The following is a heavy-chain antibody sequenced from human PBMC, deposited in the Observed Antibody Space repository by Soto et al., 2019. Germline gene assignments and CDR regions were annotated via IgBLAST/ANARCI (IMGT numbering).Heavy chain of an antibody. V-gene: IGHV4-34*01. CDR2: INHSGST. J-gene: IGHJ6*02. Sequence: SETLSLTCAVYGGSFSGYYWSWIRQPPGKGLEWIGEINHSGSTNYNPSLKSRVTISVDTSKNQFSLKLSSVTAADTAVYYCARGVREYYGGNRVGPSSYYGMDVWGQGTTVTVSS. CDR3: ARGVREYYGGNRVGPSSYYGMDV. D-gene: IGHD4-17*01. CDR1: GGSFSGYY.